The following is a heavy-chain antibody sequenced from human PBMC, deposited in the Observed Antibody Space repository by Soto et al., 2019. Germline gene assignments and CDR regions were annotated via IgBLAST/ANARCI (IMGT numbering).Heavy chain of an antibody. Sequence: SGGSLRLSCSASGFTFSSYAMHWVRQAPGKGLEYVSAISSNGGSTYYADSVKGRFTISRDNSKNTLYLQMSSLRAEDTAVYYCVKVSGYSYGPGDYWGQGTLVTVSS. J-gene: IGHJ4*02. V-gene: IGHV3-64D*06. CDR3: VKVSGYSYGPGDY. D-gene: IGHD5-18*01. CDR2: ISSNGGST. CDR1: GFTFSSYA.